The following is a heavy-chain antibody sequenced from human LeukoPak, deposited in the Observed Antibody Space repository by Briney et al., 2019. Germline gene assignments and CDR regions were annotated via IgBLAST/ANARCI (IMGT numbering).Heavy chain of an antibody. V-gene: IGHV4-39*01. D-gene: IGHD3-22*01. CDR2: VYYIGST. J-gene: IGHJ4*02. CDR1: GGSMSSSDHF. CDR3: ARTSTYYYDSSGSLFDY. Sequence: SETLSLTCTVSGGSMSSSDHFWGWIRQPPGKALEWLASVYYIGSTYYNPSLRSRLSISLDTSKKQLSLKLDSVTAADTAVYYCARTSTYYYDSSGSLFDYWGQGTLVTVSS.